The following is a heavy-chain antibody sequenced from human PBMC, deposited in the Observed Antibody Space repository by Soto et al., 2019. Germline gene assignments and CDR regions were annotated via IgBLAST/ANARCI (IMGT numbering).Heavy chain of an antibody. V-gene: IGHV1-46*01. CDR3: ARDQGPTGYYDSSGYLNWFDP. CDR2: INPSGGST. J-gene: IGHJ5*02. Sequence: PGGSLRLSCAASGVNFSSYAMSWVRQAPGQGLEWMGIINPSGGSTSYAQKFQGRVTMTRDTSTSTVYMELSSLRSEDTAVYYCARDQGPTGYYDSSGYLNWFDPWGQGTLVTVSS. D-gene: IGHD3-22*01. CDR1: GVNFSSYA.